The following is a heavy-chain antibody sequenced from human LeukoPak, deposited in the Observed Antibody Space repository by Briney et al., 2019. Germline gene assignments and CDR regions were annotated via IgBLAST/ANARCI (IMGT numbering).Heavy chain of an antibody. CDR2: ASHSGIN. CDR3: ARRGGHSWDVGNWFDP. V-gene: IGHV4-39*01. CDR1: GDSIRTTSF. D-gene: IGHD6-13*01. Sequence: SETLSLTCLVSGDSIRTTSFWGWIRQPPGVGLEWIASASHSGINYYNPSLRSRVIVSADTSKNQFSLRLASVTAADTAVYYCARRGGHSWDVGNWFDPWGQGILVTVSS. J-gene: IGHJ5*02.